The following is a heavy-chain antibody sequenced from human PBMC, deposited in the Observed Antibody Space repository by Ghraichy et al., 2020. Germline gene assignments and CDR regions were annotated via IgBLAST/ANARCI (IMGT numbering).Heavy chain of an antibody. V-gene: IGHV3-53*01. CDR3: ARDTSSGWRADY. D-gene: IGHD6-19*01. CDR1: GFSVSNNY. Sequence: GGSLRLSCAVSGFSVSNNYMSWVRQAAGKGLEWVSIIYTGGSTYYADSVKGRFTTSRDNSKNTLYLQMSSLRTEDTAVYYCARDTSSGWRADYWGQGNLVTVSS. CDR2: IYTGGST. J-gene: IGHJ4*02.